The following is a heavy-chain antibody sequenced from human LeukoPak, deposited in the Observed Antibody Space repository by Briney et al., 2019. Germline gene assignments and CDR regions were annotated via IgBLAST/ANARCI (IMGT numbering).Heavy chain of an antibody. CDR1: GFTFDDYA. V-gene: IGHV3-9*01. CDR2: ISWKSGRI. CDR3: AKASYDDILTGPDAFDI. Sequence: GGSLSLSCAPSGFTFDDYAMHCVRQSPGRGREWVSAISWKSGRIGYADAVNGRFTISRDNAKNSLYLQMNSLRAEDTALYYCAKASYDDILTGPDAFDIWGQGTMVTVSS. J-gene: IGHJ3*02. D-gene: IGHD3-9*01.